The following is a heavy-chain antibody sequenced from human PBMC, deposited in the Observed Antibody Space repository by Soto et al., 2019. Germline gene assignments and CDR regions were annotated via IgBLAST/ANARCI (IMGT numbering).Heavy chain of an antibody. CDR3: AKWGGAGSGY. Sequence: EVQLVESGGGLVQPGGSLRLSCAASGFTFSSYYMSWVRQAQGKGLEWVANVNEDGSEGYYVDSVKGRFTVSRDNAKNSLYLQMNSLRAEDTVVYYCAKWGGAGSGYWGQGTLVTVSS. V-gene: IGHV3-7*01. J-gene: IGHJ4*02. CDR2: VNEDGSEG. D-gene: IGHD1-26*01. CDR1: GFTFSSYY.